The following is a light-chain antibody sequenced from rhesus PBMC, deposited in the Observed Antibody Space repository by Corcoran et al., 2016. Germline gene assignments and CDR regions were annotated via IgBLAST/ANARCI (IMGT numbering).Light chain of an antibody. J-gene: IGKJ4*01. CDR3: QQYSSRPLT. Sequence: IQMTQSPSSLSASVGYIVTISCRASQGFSSWLAWYQQKPGKAPKFLIQKASNLQSGVTSRFSGSGSGTDFTLTISSLQSEDFATYYCQQYSSRPLTFGGGTKVELK. V-gene: IGKV1-22*01. CDR2: KAS. CDR1: QGFSSW.